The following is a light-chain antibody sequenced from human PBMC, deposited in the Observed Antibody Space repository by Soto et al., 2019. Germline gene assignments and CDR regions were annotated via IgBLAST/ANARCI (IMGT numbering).Light chain of an antibody. CDR3: QQYNNWPPRT. J-gene: IGKJ1*01. CDR1: QSVSSN. V-gene: IGKV3-15*01. Sequence: EIVMTQSPATLSVSPGERATLSCRASQSVSSNLAWYQQKPGQAPRLLIYGASTRATGIPARFSGCGSGTEFTLTISSLQSEDFAVYYCQQYNNWPPRTFGQGTKVEIK. CDR2: GAS.